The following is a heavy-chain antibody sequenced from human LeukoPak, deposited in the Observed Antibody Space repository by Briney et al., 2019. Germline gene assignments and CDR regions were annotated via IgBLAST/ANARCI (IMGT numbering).Heavy chain of an antibody. CDR2: INPSGGST. CDR1: GYTFTSYY. Sequence: ASVKVSCKASGYTFTSYYMHWVRQAPGQGLEWMGIINPSGGSTSYAQKFQGRVTMTRDMSTSTVYMELSSLRSEDTAVYYCARAAMACSSTSCYWVRWFDPWGQGTLVTDSS. CDR3: ARAAMACSSTSCYWVRWFDP. D-gene: IGHD2-2*01. V-gene: IGHV1-46*01. J-gene: IGHJ5*02.